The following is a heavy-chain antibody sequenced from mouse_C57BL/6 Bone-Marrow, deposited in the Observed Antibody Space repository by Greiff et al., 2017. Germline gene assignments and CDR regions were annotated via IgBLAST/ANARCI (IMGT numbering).Heavy chain of an antibody. CDR3: TREGPITTVVAPY. Sequence: VKLQQSGAELVRPGASVTLSCKASGYTFTDYEMHWVKQTPVHGLEWIGAIDPETGGTAYNQKFKGKAILTADKSSSNAYMELRSLTSEDSAVYYRTREGPITTVVAPYWGQGNLVTVSA. CDR1: GYTFTDYE. CDR2: IDPETGGT. V-gene: IGHV1-15*01. D-gene: IGHD1-1*01. J-gene: IGHJ3*01.